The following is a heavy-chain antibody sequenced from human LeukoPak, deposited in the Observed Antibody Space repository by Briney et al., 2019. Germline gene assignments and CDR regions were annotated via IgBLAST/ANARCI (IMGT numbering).Heavy chain of an antibody. D-gene: IGHD6-13*01. CDR2: INANSGGT. Sequence: GASVKVSCKAFGYTFTGYYRHWVRQAPGQGLEWMGCINANSGGTNYAQKFQGRVTITRNTSISTAYMELSSLRSEDTAVYYCAREGIAAAGTLVGGDYYYYMDVWGKGTTVTVSS. CDR1: GYTFTGYY. CDR3: AREGIAAAGTLVGGDYYYYMDV. V-gene: IGHV1-2*02. J-gene: IGHJ6*03.